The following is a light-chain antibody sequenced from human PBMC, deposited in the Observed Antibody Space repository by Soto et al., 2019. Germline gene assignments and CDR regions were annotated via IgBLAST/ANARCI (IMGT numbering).Light chain of an antibody. Sequence: DIQMTQSPSSLSASVGARVTITCRASQGISNYLAWYQHKPGTVPDLLIYAASTLQSGVPSRFSGSGSGTDFTLTISSLQPEDVATYYCQKYNSAPLTFGQGTRLEIK. J-gene: IGKJ5*01. CDR2: AAS. CDR3: QKYNSAPLT. CDR1: QGISNY. V-gene: IGKV1-27*01.